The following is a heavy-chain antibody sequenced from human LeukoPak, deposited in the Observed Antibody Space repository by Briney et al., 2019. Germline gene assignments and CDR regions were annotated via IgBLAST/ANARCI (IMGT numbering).Heavy chain of an antibody. CDR2: IYYSGST. CDR1: GGSISSYY. D-gene: IGHD5-18*01. Sequence: SETLSLTCTVSGGSISSYYWSWIRQPPGKGLEWIGYIYYSGSTNYNPSLKSRVTISVDTSKNQFSLKLSSVTAADTAVYYCARSLTKKRGYSLGYYFDYWGQGTLVTVSS. CDR3: ARSLTKKRGYSLGYYFDY. J-gene: IGHJ4*02. V-gene: IGHV4-59*01.